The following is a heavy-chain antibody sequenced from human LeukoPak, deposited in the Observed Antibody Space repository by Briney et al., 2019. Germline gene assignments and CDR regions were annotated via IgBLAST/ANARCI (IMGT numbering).Heavy chain of an antibody. CDR2: IYHSGST. Sequence: PSETLSLTCAVSGGSISSSNWWSWVRQPPGKGLEWIGEIYHSGSTNYNPSLKSRVTISVDKSKNQFSLKLSSVAAADTAVYYCARVSCSSTSCYGPGWFDPWGQGTLVTVSS. V-gene: IGHV4-4*02. CDR1: GGSISSSNW. J-gene: IGHJ5*02. CDR3: ARVSCSSTSCYGPGWFDP. D-gene: IGHD2-2*01.